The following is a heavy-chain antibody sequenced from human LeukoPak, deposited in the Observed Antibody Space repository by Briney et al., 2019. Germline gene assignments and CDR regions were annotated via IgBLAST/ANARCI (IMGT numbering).Heavy chain of an antibody. D-gene: IGHD4-11*01. CDR2: MNPNSGNT. J-gene: IGHJ6*03. CDR1: GYTFTSHD. Sequence: GASVKVSCKASGYTFTSHDINWVRQATGQGLEWMGWMNPNSGNTGYAQKFQGRVTITRNTSISTAYMELSSLRSEDTAVYYCARGPVYSNYGAYYYYYMDVWGKGTTVTVSS. CDR3: ARGPVYSNYGAYYYYYMDV. V-gene: IGHV1-8*01.